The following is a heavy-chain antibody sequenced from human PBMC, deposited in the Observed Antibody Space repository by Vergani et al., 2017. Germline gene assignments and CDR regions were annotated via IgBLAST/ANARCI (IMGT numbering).Heavy chain of an antibody. V-gene: IGHV4-59*08. CDR1: GGSISSYY. CDR3: ASRGGDGIRVDAFDI. Sequence: QVQLQESGPGLVKPSETLSLTCTVSGGSISSYYWSWIRQPPGKGLEWIGYIYHSGSTNYNPSLKSRVTISVDTSKNQFSLKLSSVTAADPSVYYCASRGGDGIRVDAFDIWGQGTMVTVSS. CDR2: IYHSGST. J-gene: IGHJ3*02. D-gene: IGHD2-21*02.